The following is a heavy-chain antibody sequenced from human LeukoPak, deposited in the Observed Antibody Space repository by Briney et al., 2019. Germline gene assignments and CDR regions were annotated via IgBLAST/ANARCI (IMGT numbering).Heavy chain of an antibody. CDR2: ISSNGGST. V-gene: IGHV3-64*01. CDR3: AAGLLGCRGGSCYPTDY. Sequence: GGSLRLSCAASGFTFSSYAMHWVRQAPGKGLEYVSAISSNGGSTYYANSVKGRFTISRDNSKNTLFLQMNSLRAEDTAVYYCAAGLLGCRGGSCYPTDYWGQGTLVTVSS. D-gene: IGHD2-15*01. J-gene: IGHJ4*02. CDR1: GFTFSSYA.